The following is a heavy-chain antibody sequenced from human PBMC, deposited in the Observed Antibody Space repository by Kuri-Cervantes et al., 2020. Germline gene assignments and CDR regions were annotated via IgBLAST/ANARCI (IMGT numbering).Heavy chain of an antibody. V-gene: IGHV4-61*01. CDR1: SGSVSTGSYY. D-gene: IGHD3-10*01. CDR3: ARGVKERAFDI. CDR2: IYYTGST. Sequence: ESLKISCTVSSGSVSTGSYYWSWIRQPPGKGLEWIGSIYYTGSTNQNPSLKSRVAISMNTSKNQFSLKLTSVTTADTAVYYCARGVKERAFDIWGQGTMVPSPQ. J-gene: IGHJ3*02.